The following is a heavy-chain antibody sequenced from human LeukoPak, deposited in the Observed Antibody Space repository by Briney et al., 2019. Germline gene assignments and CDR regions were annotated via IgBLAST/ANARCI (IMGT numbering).Heavy chain of an antibody. Sequence: GGSLRLSCAASGFTISSNYMNWVRQAPGNGLEWVSVIYTGGSTNYADSVKGRFTISRYNSKNTLYLQMNSLRADDTAVYYCARDIRLWGQGTLVGVSS. CDR1: GFTISSNY. V-gene: IGHV3-53*01. CDR3: ARDIRL. D-gene: IGHD2-21*01. J-gene: IGHJ4*02. CDR2: IYTGGST.